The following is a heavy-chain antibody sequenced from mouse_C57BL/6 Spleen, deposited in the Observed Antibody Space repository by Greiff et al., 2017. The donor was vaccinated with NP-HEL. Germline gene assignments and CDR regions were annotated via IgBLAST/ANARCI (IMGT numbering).Heavy chain of an antibody. CDR2: ITHSGET. Sequence: VQVVESGPGLVKPSQSLFLTCSITGFPITSGYYWIWIRQSPGKPLEWMGYITHSGETFYNPSLQSPISITRETSKNQFFLQLNSVTTEDTAMYYCAGDVSGYWYFDVWGTGTTVTVSS. V-gene: IGHV12-3*01. CDR1: GFPITSGYY. D-gene: IGHD6-2*01. CDR3: AGDVSGYWYFDV. J-gene: IGHJ1*03.